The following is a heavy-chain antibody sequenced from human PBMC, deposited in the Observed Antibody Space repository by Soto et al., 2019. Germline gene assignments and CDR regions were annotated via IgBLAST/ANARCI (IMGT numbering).Heavy chain of an antibody. J-gene: IGHJ6*02. Sequence: SETLSLTCTVSGGSVSSGSYYWSWIRQPPGKGLEWIGYIYYSGSTNYNPSLKSRVTISVDTSKNQFSLKLSSVTAADTAVYYCARGPLYYYGMDVWGQGTTVTVSS. CDR3: ARGPLYYYGMDV. CDR1: GGSVSSGSYY. CDR2: IYYSGST. V-gene: IGHV4-61*01.